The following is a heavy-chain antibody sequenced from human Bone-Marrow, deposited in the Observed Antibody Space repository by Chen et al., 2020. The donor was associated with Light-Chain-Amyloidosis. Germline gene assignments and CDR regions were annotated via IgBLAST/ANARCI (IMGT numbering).Heavy chain of an antibody. V-gene: IGHV4-59*01. D-gene: IGHD3-9*01. CDR3: AGVRGLVLDH. J-gene: IGHJ4*02. CDR2: IYYSGNT. CDR1: GGSLSNDY. Sequence: QVQLQESGPGLVKPSETLSLTCTVSGGSLSNDYWSWIRQPPGKGLEWIGWIYYSGNTKYNPSLGSQVSISLDTSKHQFSMGLNSMTAADTAVYYCAGVRGLVLDHWGQKTQVPVAS.